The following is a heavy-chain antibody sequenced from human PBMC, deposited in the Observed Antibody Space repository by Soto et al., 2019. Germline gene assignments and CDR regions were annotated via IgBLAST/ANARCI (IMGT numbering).Heavy chain of an antibody. CDR2: IYYSGST. CDR1: GGSISSYY. D-gene: IGHD6-13*01. CDR3: ARASSSSWYYFDY. Sequence: SETLSLTCTVSGGSISSYYWSWIRQPPGKGLEWIGYIYYSGSTNYNPSLKSRVTISVDTSKNQFSLKLSSVTAADTAVYYCARASSSSWYYFDYWGQGTLVTVS. J-gene: IGHJ4*02. V-gene: IGHV4-59*01.